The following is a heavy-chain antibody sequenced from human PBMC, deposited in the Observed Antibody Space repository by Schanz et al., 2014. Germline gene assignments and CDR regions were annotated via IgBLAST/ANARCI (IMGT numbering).Heavy chain of an antibody. Sequence: VQLVESGGGLVKPGGSLRLSCAASGFTFSSYGMHWVRQAPGKGLEWVAIIWYDGSNKYYADSVKGRFTISRDNSKNTLYLQMNSLRAEDTGMYYCARGDPVAGLDYWGRGTLVTVSS. CDR3: ARGDPVAGLDY. CDR1: GFTFSSYG. V-gene: IGHV3-33*01. CDR2: IWYDGSNK. J-gene: IGHJ4*02.